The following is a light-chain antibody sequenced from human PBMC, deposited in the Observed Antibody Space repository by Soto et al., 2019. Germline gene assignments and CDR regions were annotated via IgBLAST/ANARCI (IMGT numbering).Light chain of an antibody. CDR3: QQYAASPRT. CDR1: QSVSNNY. J-gene: IGKJ1*01. V-gene: IGKV3-20*01. CDR2: GAS. Sequence: EVVLTQSPGTLSLSPRERATLSCRASQSVSNNYLAWYQHKPGQAPRLLIYGASNRAPGIPDRFSGSGSGPDVALTSIMLEPEDFDDYYCQQYAASPRTFGQGTLVEVK.